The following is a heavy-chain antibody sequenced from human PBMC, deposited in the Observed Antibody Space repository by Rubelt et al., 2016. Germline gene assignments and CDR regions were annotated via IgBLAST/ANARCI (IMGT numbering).Heavy chain of an antibody. CDR1: GFSLSNARMG. CDR3: ARMVVVVPAAMRAVVYYFDY. CDR2: IFSNDEK. J-gene: IGHJ4*02. D-gene: IGHD2-2*01. V-gene: IGHV2-26*01. Sequence: QVTLKESGPVLVKPTETLTLTCTVSGFSLSNARMGVSWIRQPPGKALEWLAHIFSNDEKSYSTSLKSRLTISKDTSKSQVVLTMTNMDPVDTATYYCARMVVVVPAAMRAVVYYFDYWGQGTLVTVSS.